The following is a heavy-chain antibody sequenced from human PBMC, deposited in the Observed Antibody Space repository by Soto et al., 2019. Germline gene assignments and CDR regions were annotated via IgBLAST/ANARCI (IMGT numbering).Heavy chain of an antibody. J-gene: IGHJ5*02. CDR3: ARDGVISPLWFDH. Sequence: QVQLVQSGTEVKKPGASVKVSCKASGYTFTSYGITWVRQAPGQGLEWMGWISAYNGNINYAQKFQGRVTMTTDTSTSTAYMELRSPKSDATAVYYCARDGVISPLWFDHWGQGTLVTVSS. D-gene: IGHD3-10*01. V-gene: IGHV1-18*01. CDR1: GYTFTSYG. CDR2: ISAYNGNI.